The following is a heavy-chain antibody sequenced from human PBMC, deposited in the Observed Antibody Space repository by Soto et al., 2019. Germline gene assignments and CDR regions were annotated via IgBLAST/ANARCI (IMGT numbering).Heavy chain of an antibody. V-gene: IGHV4-59*01. J-gene: IGHJ6*02. Sequence: SETLSLTCTVSGGSISSYYWSWIRQPPGKGLEWIGYIYYSGSTNYNPSLKSRVTISVDTSKNQLSLKLSSVTAADTAVYYCARGFREWFGELLQRGPLYDREYYYYYGMDVWGQGTTVTVSS. CDR2: IYYSGST. CDR1: GGSISSYY. D-gene: IGHD3-10*01. CDR3: ARGFREWFGELLQRGPLYDREYYYYYGMDV.